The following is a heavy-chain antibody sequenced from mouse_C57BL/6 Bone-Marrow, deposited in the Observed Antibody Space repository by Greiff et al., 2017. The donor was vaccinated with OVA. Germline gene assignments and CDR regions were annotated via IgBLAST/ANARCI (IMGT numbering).Heavy chain of an antibody. D-gene: IGHD1-1*01. CDR2: ISYSGST. Sequence: EVQGVESGPGMVKPSQSLSLTCTVTGYSITSGYDWHWIRHFPGNKLEWMGYISYSGSTNYNPSLKSRISITHDTSKNHFFLKLNSVTTEDTATYYCARGLFTTVVDWYFDVWGTGTTVTVSS. J-gene: IGHJ1*03. V-gene: IGHV3-1*01. CDR3: ARGLFTTVVDWYFDV. CDR1: GYSITSGYD.